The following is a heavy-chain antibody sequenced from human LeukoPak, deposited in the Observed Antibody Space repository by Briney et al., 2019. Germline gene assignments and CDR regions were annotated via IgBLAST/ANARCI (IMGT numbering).Heavy chain of an antibody. J-gene: IGHJ5*02. Sequence: SETLSLTSTVSGGSISSYYWSWIRQPAGKGLEWIGRIYTSGSPNYNPSLKPRVTMSVAPSKNQFSLRLSSVTPAATAVYYCARYDGCYDYLWGQGTLVTDSS. CDR3: ARYDGCYDYL. V-gene: IGHV4-4*07. CDR1: GGSISSYY. D-gene: IGHD5-12*01. CDR2: IYTSGSP.